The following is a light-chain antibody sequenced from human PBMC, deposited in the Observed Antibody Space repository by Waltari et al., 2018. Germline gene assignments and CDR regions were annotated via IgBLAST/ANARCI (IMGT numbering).Light chain of an antibody. Sequence: EIVLTQSPATLSLSPGARATPSCKGSQYFSGNVLAWYQQRPGQAPRLLFYGASTRATGIPDRFSATGSGTDFILTISRLEPEDFAVYDCQQYNRSPFTFGQGTKLEIK. CDR2: GAS. CDR1: QYFSGNV. V-gene: IGKV3-20*01. CDR3: QQYNRSPFT. J-gene: IGKJ2*01.